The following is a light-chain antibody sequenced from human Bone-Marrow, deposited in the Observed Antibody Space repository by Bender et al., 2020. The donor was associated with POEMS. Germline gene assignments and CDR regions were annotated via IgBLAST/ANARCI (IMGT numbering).Light chain of an antibody. CDR2: DDS. V-gene: IGLV3-21*02. Sequence: YALTQPPSVSVAPGQTARITCGGNNIGSKSVQWYQQKPGQAPTLVVYDDSDRPSGIPERLSGSNSGKTATLTISRVEAGDEAHYYCQVWDNGSDLAVFGGGTKLTVL. CDR3: QVWDNGSDLAV. CDR1: NIGSKS. J-gene: IGLJ3*02.